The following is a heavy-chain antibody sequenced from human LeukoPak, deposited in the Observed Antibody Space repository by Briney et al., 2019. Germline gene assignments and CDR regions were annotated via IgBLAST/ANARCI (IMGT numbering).Heavy chain of an antibody. Sequence: GGSLRLSCAASGFTFSSYWMHWVRQAPGKGLVWVSRINSDGSSTSYADSVKGRFTISRDNAKNTLYLQMNSLRAEDTAVYYCARVAEPIYYGDYGDYWGQGTLVTVSS. CDR1: GFTFSSYW. J-gene: IGHJ4*02. CDR3: ARVAEPIYYGDYGDY. D-gene: IGHD4-17*01. V-gene: IGHV3-74*01. CDR2: INSDGSST.